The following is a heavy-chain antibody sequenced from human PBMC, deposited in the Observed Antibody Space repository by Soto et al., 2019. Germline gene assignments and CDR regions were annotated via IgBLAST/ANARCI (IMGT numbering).Heavy chain of an antibody. CDR3: ARDPYEGVYGACDI. D-gene: IGHD5-12*01. CDR1: GFTFSSYW. J-gene: IGHJ3*02. V-gene: IGHV3-7*05. Sequence: EVQLVESGGGLVQPGGSLRLSCEASGFTFSSYWMTWVRQAPGKGLEWVASIKRDGSNEHYGDSVKGRVTISRDNAKNLVLMEMNSLRADGSAVYYWARDPYEGVYGACDIWCQGTRVTVSS. CDR2: IKRDGSNE.